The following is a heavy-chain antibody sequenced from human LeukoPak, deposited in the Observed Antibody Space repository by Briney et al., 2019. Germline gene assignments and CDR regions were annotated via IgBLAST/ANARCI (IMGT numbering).Heavy chain of an antibody. CDR2: ISYDGSNR. Sequence: PGRSLRLSCAASGFTFSSYGMHWVRQAPGKGLEWVAVISYDGSNRYYADSVKGRFTISRDTSKNTLYLQMNSLRAEDTAVYYCAKEGRGLWSGRPDYWGQGTLVTVSS. D-gene: IGHD3-10*01. CDR3: AKEGRGLWSGRPDY. CDR1: GFTFSSYG. V-gene: IGHV3-30*18. J-gene: IGHJ4*02.